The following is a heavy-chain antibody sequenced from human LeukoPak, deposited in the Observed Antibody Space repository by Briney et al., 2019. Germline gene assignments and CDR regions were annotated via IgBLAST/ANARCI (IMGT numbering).Heavy chain of an antibody. CDR2: MTSDGGGT. J-gene: IGHJ5*02. D-gene: IGHD3-10*01. CDR1: GFTFSSYA. CDR3: AKLDSPWAARGSFDH. V-gene: IGHV3-23*01. Sequence: GGSLRLSCAASGFTFSSYALSWVRQAPGKGLEWVSTMTSDGGGTYSADSVKGRFTVSRDNSKNTPFLQMTRLRADDTAVYYCAKLDSPWAARGSFDHWGQGALVTVSS.